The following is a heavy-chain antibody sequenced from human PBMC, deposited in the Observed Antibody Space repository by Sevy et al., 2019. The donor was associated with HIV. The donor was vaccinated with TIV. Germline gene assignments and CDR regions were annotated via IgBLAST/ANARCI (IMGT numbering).Heavy chain of an antibody. V-gene: IGHV4-39*01. J-gene: IGHJ4*02. CDR3: ARGSYYYGSGSYSPPHY. Sequence: SETLSLTCTVSGGSTSSSSYYWGWIRQPPGKGLEWIGSIYYSGSTYYNPSLKSRVTISVDTSKNQFSLKLSSVTAADTAVYYCARGSYYYGSGSYSPPHYWGQGTLVTVSS. CDR1: GGSTSSSSYY. CDR2: IYYSGST. D-gene: IGHD3-10*01.